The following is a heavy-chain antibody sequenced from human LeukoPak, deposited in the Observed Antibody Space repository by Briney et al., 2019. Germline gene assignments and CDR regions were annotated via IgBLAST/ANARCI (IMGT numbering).Heavy chain of an antibody. Sequence: ASVKVSCKVSGYTLTELSMHWVRQAPGKGLEWMGGFDPEDGETIYAQKFQGRVTMTEDTSTDTAYMELSSLRSEDTAVYFCAGAVTMIVAGGAFDIWGQGTMVTVSS. CDR1: GYTLTELS. CDR3: AGAVTMIVAGGAFDI. V-gene: IGHV1-24*01. CDR2: FDPEDGET. D-gene: IGHD3-22*01. J-gene: IGHJ3*02.